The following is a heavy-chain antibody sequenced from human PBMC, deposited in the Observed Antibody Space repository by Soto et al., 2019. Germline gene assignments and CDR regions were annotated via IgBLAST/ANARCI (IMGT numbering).Heavy chain of an antibody. D-gene: IGHD3-3*01. CDR1: GGSISSSSYY. CDR3: ASLRYDGNSSSFDP. V-gene: IGHV4-39*01. Sequence: SETLSLTCTVSGGSISSSSYYWGWIRQPPGKGLEWIGSIYYSGNTYYNPSLKSRVTISVDTAKNQFSLKLTSVTAADTAVYSCASLRYDGNSSSFDPWGQGTLVTVSS. J-gene: IGHJ5*02. CDR2: IYYSGNT.